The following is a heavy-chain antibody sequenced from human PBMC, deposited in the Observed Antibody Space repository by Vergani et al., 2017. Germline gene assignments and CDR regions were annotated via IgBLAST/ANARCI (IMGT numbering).Heavy chain of an antibody. Sequence: EVHLLESGGGLVQSGGSLRLSCAASGFTFSNSAVSWVRPAPGGGLAWVSSISGPGLRTYYADSGTGRFSISRDNSKNTVVLQMHSLRSEDTAIYYCVKEKIDLGSYLFDSWGHGILVTVSS. CDR2: ISGPGLRT. CDR1: GFTFSNSA. CDR3: VKEKIDLGSYLFDS. J-gene: IGHJ5*01. V-gene: IGHV3-23*01. D-gene: IGHD2/OR15-2a*01.